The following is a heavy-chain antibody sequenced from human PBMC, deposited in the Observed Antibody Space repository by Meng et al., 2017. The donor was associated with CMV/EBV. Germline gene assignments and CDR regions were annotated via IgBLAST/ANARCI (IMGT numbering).Heavy chain of an antibody. D-gene: IGHD5-18*01. CDR2: INPNSGGT. CDR3: ARSRIQLWLHHYYYGMDV. Sequence: ASVKVSCKASGYTFTGYYMHWVRQAPGQGLEWMGWINPNSGGTNYAQKFQGRVTMTRDTSISTAYMELSRLRSDDTAVYYCARSRIQLWLHHYYYGMDVWGQWTTVTVSS. CDR1: GYTFTGYY. V-gene: IGHV1-2*02. J-gene: IGHJ6*02.